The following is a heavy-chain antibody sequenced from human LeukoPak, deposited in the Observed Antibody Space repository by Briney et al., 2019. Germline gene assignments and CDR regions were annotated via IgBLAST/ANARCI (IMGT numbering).Heavy chain of an antibody. CDR3: ARSYYDSSGYYWYFDY. CDR2: ISSSSSYI. V-gene: IGHV3-21*01. J-gene: IGHJ4*02. D-gene: IGHD3-22*01. Sequence: AGRSLRLSCAASGFTFSSYSMNWVRQAPGKGLEWVSSISSSSSYIYYADSVKGRFTISRDNAKNSLYLQMNSLRAEDTAVYYCARSYYDSSGYYWYFDYWGQGTLVTVSS. CDR1: GFTFSSYS.